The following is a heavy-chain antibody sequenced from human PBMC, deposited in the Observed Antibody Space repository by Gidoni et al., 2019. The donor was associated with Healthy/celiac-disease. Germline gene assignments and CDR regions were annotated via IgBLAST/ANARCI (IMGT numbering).Heavy chain of an antibody. CDR3: ARESLAGSWFDP. D-gene: IGHD3-3*02. V-gene: IGHV3-13*04. J-gene: IGHJ5*02. Sequence: EVQLVESGGGLVQPGGSLRLSCAASGFTFSGYDMHWVRQATGKGLEWVSAIGTAGDTYYPGSVKGRFTISRENAKNSLYLQMNSLRAGDTAVYYCARESLAGSWFDPWGQGTLVTVSS. CDR1: GFTFSGYD. CDR2: IGTAGDT.